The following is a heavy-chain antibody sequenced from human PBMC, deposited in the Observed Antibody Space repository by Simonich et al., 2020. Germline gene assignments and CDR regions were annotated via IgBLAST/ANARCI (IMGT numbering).Heavy chain of an antibody. V-gene: IGHV3-7*01. CDR2: LKQDGSEK. D-gene: IGHD3-9*01. Sequence: EVQLVESGGGLVQPGGSLRLSCAASGFTFSSYWMSWVRQAPGKGLGCVANLKQDGSEKYYVDSVKGRFTIPRDNAKNSLYLQMNSLRAEDTAVYYCARFRGRYFDWLFDYWGQGTLVTVSS. CDR1: GFTFSSYW. CDR3: ARFRGRYFDWLFDY. J-gene: IGHJ4*02.